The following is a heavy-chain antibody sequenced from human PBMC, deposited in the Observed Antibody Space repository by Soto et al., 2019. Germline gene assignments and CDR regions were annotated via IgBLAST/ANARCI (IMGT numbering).Heavy chain of an antibody. V-gene: IGHV3-21*06. CDR3: ARESEDLTSNFDY. Sequence: PGGSLRLSCAASGFTFTRYSMSWVRQAPGKGLEWVSSISSTTNYIYYGDSMKGRFTISRDNAKNSLYLEMNSLRAEDTAEYYCARESEDLTSNFDYWGQGTLVTVSS. J-gene: IGHJ4*02. CDR1: GFTFTRYS. CDR2: ISSTTNYI.